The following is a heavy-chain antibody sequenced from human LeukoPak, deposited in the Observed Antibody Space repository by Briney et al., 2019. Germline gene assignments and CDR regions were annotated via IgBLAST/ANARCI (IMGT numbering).Heavy chain of an antibody. CDR1: GFTFSSYG. Sequence: GGSLRLSCAASGFTFSSYGMHWGRQAPAKGLELVAIMWIDVSIKYYADSVKGRFTISRDNSKNTLYLQMNTVRAEDTGVYYYARDTVAAAIDYWGQGTLVTVSS. J-gene: IGHJ4*02. CDR3: ARDTVAAAIDY. V-gene: IGHV3-33*01. CDR2: MWIDVSIK. D-gene: IGHD6-13*01.